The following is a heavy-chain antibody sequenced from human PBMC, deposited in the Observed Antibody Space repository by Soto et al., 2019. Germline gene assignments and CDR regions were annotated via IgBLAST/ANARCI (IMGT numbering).Heavy chain of an antibody. CDR3: ARGLNVYYFDY. V-gene: IGHV1-3*01. Sequence: QVQLVQSGAEVKKPGASVKVSCKASGYTFTNYGIHWVRQAPGQRLEWMGWINAGNGNTKYSQKFQGRVTITRDTYASTAYMELSSLRSEDTAVYYCARGLNVYYFDYWGQGTLVTVSS. CDR1: GYTFTNYG. J-gene: IGHJ4*02. CDR2: INAGNGNT. D-gene: IGHD3-16*01.